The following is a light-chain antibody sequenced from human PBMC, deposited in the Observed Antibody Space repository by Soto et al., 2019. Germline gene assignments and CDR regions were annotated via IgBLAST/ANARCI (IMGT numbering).Light chain of an antibody. CDR2: DVS. CDR1: SSDVGGYNY. V-gene: IGLV2-14*03. CDR3: SSYTSSNTPFYV. Sequence: QSALTQPASVYGSPGQSITISCTGTSSDVGGYNYVSWYQHHPGKAPKLMIYDVSNRPSGVSTRFSGSKSGNTASLTISGLQAEDEADYYCSSYTSSNTPFYVFGTGTKVTVL. J-gene: IGLJ1*01.